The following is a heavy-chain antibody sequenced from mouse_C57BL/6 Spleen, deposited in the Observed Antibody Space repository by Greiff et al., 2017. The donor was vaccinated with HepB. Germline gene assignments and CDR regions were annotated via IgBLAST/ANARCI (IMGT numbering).Heavy chain of an antibody. CDR1: GFTFSDYY. D-gene: IGHD3-2*02. V-gene: IGHV5-16*01. CDR3: ARESQGYYAMDY. J-gene: IGHJ4*01. Sequence: EVKVVESEGGLVQPGSSMKLSCTASGFTFSDYYMAWVRQVPEKGLEWVANINYDGSSTYYLDSLKSRFIISRDNAKNILYLQMSSLKSEDTATYYCARESQGYYAMDYWGQGTSVTVSS. CDR2: INYDGSST.